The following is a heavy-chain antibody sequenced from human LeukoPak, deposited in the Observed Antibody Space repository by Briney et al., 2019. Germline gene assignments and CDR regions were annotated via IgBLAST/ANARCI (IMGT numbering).Heavy chain of an antibody. CDR3: ARGGGLYSGYDYYFDY. J-gene: IGHJ4*02. D-gene: IGHD5-12*01. CDR1: GFTFMGYY. V-gene: IGHV1-46*01. CDR2: INPRDGWA. Sequence: GASVKVSCKASGFTFMGYYIHWVRQAPGQRPGGRGKINPRDGWAGYARNFQGKVTMTRDTSTGTFYMELSNLRSEDAAVYYCARGGGLYSGYDYYFDYWGQGTLVTVSS.